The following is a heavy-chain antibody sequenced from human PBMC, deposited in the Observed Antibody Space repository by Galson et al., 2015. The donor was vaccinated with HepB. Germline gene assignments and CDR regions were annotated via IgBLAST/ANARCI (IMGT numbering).Heavy chain of an antibody. CDR3: TREGSTDAFDI. CDR1: GYTFTGYL. D-gene: IGHD3-10*01. V-gene: IGHV1-2*04. CDR2: INPNSGGT. J-gene: IGHJ3*02. Sequence: SVKVSCKASGYTFTGYLIHWVRQAPGQGLEWMGWINPNSGGTKYAQKFQGWVTMTRDTSISTAYMELSRVTSDDTAVYYCTREGSTDAFDIWGQGTMVAVSS.